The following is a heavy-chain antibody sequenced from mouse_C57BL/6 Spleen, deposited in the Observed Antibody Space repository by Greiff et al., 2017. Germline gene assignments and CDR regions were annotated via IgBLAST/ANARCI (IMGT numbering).Heavy chain of an antibody. CDR1: GFTFSDYY. J-gene: IGHJ2*01. CDR2: INYDGSST. Sequence: EVKLMESEGGLVQPGSSMKLSCTASGFTFSDYYMAWVRQVPEKGLEWVANINYDGSSTYYLDSLKSRFIISRDNAKNIRYLQMSSLKSEDTATYYCARDRYYGSGYFDYWGQGTTLTVSS. V-gene: IGHV5-16*01. CDR3: ARDRYYGSGYFDY. D-gene: IGHD1-1*01.